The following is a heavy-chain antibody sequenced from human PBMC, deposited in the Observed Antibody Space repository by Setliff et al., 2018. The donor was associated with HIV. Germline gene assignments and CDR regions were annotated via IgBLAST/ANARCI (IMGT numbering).Heavy chain of an antibody. D-gene: IGHD2-21*02. V-gene: IGHV4-39*07. CDR2: IFYSETVYYGGRT. Sequence: SETLSLTCTVSGGSISSNNYYWGWIRQPPGKGLEWIGSIFYSETVYYGGRTYYSPSLKSRVTISVDTSKSQFSLKLSSVTAADTTVYYCARGVPLLPPHYWGQGTLVTVSS. CDR3: ARGVPLLPPHY. CDR1: GGSISSNNYY. J-gene: IGHJ4*02.